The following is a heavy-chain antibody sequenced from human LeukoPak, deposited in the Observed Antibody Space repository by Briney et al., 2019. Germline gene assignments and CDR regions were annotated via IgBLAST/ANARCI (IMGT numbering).Heavy chain of an antibody. Sequence: PGGSLRLSCAASGFTFSSYSMNWVRQAPGKGLEWVSSITRSNYIYYADSVKGRFTISRDNAKNSLYLQMNSLRAEDTAVYYCARDPPEWLRFRQVYWGQGTLVTVSS. D-gene: IGHD5-12*01. J-gene: IGHJ4*02. CDR3: ARDPPEWLRFRQVY. V-gene: IGHV3-21*04. CDR2: ITRSNYI. CDR1: GFTFSSYS.